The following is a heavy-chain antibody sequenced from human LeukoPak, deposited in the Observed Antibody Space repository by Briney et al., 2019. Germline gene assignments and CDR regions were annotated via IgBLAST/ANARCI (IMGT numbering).Heavy chain of an antibody. D-gene: IGHD2/OR15-2a*01. CDR3: ARDQNSFDH. V-gene: IGHV3-33*01. Sequence: GGSLSPPCAASGFTLRIYRLQLVRQAPGKGLEWVAVIWYDGTEKYYADSVKGRFSSSRDNSKNMVYLQMNSLRAEDTAVYYCARDQNSFDHWGQGTLVTVSS. CDR1: GFTLRIYR. J-gene: IGHJ4*02. CDR2: IWYDGTEK.